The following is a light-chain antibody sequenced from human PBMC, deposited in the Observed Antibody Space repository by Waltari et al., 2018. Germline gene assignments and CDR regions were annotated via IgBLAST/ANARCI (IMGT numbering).Light chain of an antibody. CDR2: DNA. Sequence: SYVLTQPPSVSVAPGQTAMISCGGDSIGSKSVHWYQQKPGQAPVLVVYDNADRPSGNPRRISGSNSGTTATLTSSGAEAGDEADYYCQVWDSSSDHVVFGGGTKLTVL. CDR3: QVWDSSSDHVV. J-gene: IGLJ2*01. V-gene: IGLV3-21*02. CDR1: SIGSKS.